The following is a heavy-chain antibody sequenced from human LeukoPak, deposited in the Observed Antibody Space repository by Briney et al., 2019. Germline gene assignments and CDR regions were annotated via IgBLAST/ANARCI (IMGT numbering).Heavy chain of an antibody. D-gene: IGHD2-2*02. CDR2: ISGSGGST. J-gene: IGHJ6*03. Sequence: QSGGSLRVYCAASGFTFSSYAMSWVRQAPGKGLEWVSAISGSGGSTYYADSVKGRFTISRDNSKNTLYLQMNSLRAEDTAVYYCAKDVSPSYCSSTSCYNYYYYYMDVWGKGTTVTVSS. CDR1: GFTFSSYA. V-gene: IGHV3-23*01. CDR3: AKDVSPSYCSSTSCYNYYYYYMDV.